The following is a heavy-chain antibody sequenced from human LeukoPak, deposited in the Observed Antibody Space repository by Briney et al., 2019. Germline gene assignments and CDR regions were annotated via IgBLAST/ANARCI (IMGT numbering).Heavy chain of an antibody. CDR2: IYYSETT. Sequence: PSETLSLTCSVSGGSISGSNYYWGWIRQPPGKGLEWIGSIYYSETTYYNPSLKSRVTISVGTSKNQFSLKLSSVTAADTAVYYCAREKQKRRGYSYGQLVNDVFDIWGQGTMVTVSS. CDR1: GGSISGSNYY. D-gene: IGHD5-18*01. J-gene: IGHJ3*02. V-gene: IGHV4-39*02. CDR3: AREKQKRRGYSYGQLVNDVFDI.